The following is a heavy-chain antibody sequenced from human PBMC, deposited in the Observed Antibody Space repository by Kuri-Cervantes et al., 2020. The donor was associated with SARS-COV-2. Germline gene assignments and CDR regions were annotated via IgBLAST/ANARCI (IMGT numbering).Heavy chain of an antibody. CDR2: ISGNGATT. CDR1: GFTFSDYA. Sequence: ESLKISCAASGFTFSDYAMSWVRQAPGKGLEWVSGISGNGATTKHADAVKGRFTVSRDNPGNTLFLQMNSLRAEDTAVYYCAKTSEKYQLLFSVEYYFDFWGQGTLVTVSS. J-gene: IGHJ4*02. V-gene: IGHV3-23*01. CDR3: AKTSEKYQLLFSVEYYFDF. D-gene: IGHD2-2*01.